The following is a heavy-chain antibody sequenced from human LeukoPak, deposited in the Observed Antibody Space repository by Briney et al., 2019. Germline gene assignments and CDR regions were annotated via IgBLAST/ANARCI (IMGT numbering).Heavy chain of an antibody. D-gene: IGHD1-1*01. J-gene: IGHJ4*01. CDR3: ARDNDKVVDH. CDR1: GYTFSNYG. Sequence: ASVKVSCKPSGYTFSNYGISWVRQAPGQGLEWMGWITAYNGNRLYAQRFQGRITLTTDTSTSTSYMELRSLEYDDTAIYYCARDNDKVVDHWGQGTLVTVSS. V-gene: IGHV1-18*01. CDR2: ITAYNGNR.